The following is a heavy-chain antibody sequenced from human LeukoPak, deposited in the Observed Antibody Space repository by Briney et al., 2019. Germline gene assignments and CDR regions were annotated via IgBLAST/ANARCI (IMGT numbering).Heavy chain of an antibody. D-gene: IGHD5-18*01. V-gene: IGHV4-39*01. CDR2: IYYSGST. CDR1: GGSISSSSYY. Sequence: PSETLSLTCTVSGGSISSSSYYWGWIRQPPGKGLEWIGSIYYSGSTYYNPSLKSRVTISVDTSKNQFSLKLSSVTAADTAVYYCARRFPDVNTAMVPDYWGQETLVTVSS. CDR3: ARRFPDVNTAMVPDY. J-gene: IGHJ4*02.